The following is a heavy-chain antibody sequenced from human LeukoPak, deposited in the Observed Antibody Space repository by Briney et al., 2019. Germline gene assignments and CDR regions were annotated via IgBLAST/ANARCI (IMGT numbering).Heavy chain of an antibody. Sequence: GASVKVSCKASGGTFGSYAISWVRQAPGQGLEWMGGIIPIFGTANYAQKFQGRVTITTDESTSTAYMELSSLRSEDTAVYYCARAVRKGANDAFDIWGQGTMVTVSS. CDR2: IIPIFGTA. J-gene: IGHJ3*02. CDR3: ARAVRKGANDAFDI. CDR1: GGTFGSYA. V-gene: IGHV1-69*05. D-gene: IGHD1-26*01.